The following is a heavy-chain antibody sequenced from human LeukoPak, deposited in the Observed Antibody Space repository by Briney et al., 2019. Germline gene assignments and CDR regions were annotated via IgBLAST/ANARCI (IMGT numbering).Heavy chain of an antibody. Sequence: SGTLSLTCTVSGGSISSYYWSWIRQPPGKGLEWIGYIYYSGSTNYNPSLKSRVTISVDTSKNQFSLKLSSVTAADTAVYYCATGRYLRFFDYWGQGTLVTVSS. CDR2: IYYSGST. V-gene: IGHV4-59*01. CDR1: GGSISSYY. CDR3: ATGRYLRFFDY. J-gene: IGHJ4*02. D-gene: IGHD3-16*02.